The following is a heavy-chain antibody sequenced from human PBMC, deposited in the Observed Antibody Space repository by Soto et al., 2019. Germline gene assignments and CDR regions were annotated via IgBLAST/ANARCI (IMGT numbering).Heavy chain of an antibody. CDR1: GYSISSSNW. D-gene: IGHD1-26*01. Sequence: QMQLQESGPGLVKPSDTLSLTCAVSGYSISSSNWWGWIRQPPGKGLEWIGYIYYSGTTYYNPSLNSRVTMTVVTSKNPFSLKLTSVTAVDTAVYYCARREIQGPIDYWGQGTLVTVSS. J-gene: IGHJ4*02. V-gene: IGHV4-28*01. CDR3: ARREIQGPIDY. CDR2: IYYSGTT.